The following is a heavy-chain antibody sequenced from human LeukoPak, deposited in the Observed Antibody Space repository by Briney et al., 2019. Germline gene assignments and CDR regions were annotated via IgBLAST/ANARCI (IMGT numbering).Heavy chain of an antibody. J-gene: IGHJ4*02. D-gene: IGHD6-13*01. V-gene: IGHV4-59*01. Sequence: PSETLSLTCTVSGGSISSYYWSWIRQPPGKGLEWIGYIYYSGTTNYNPSFKSRVTISEETSKNQFSLKLSSVTPADTAVYYCARGVYIAAAQYGYWGQGTLVTVSS. CDR1: GGSISSYY. CDR3: ARGVYIAAAQYGY. CDR2: IYYSGTT.